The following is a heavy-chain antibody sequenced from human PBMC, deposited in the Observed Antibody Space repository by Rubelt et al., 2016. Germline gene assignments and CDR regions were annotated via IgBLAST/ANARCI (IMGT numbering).Heavy chain of an antibody. CDR3: LAGTSF. CDR2: IRQDSSQK. Sequence: GRGLVQPGGSLRLSCAASGFTVSSNYMNWVRQAPGKGLEWVANIRQDSSQKTYVDSVKGRFTISRDNAKNSLYLQMNSLRAADAAMYYCLAGTSFWGQGTLVTVSS. CDR1: GFTVSSNY. V-gene: IGHV3-7*05. J-gene: IGHJ4*02. D-gene: IGHD6-19*01.